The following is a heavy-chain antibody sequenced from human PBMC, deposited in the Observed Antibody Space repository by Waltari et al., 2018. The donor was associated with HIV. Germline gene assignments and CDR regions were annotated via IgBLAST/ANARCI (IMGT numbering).Heavy chain of an antibody. CDR3: AKSMRDLRPSAFDV. Sequence: EVQLLESGGGLVQPGVSLRLSCTASGFNFRNFARSWVRQAPGKGPEWGSALSGSGSTESYADYVKGRFTISRDFSNNTLFRQMNNLRAEDTAVYCCAKSMRDLRPSAFDVWGQGTMVAISS. J-gene: IGHJ3*01. V-gene: IGHV3-23*01. D-gene: IGHD2-8*01. CDR2: LSGSGSTE. CDR1: GFNFRNFA.